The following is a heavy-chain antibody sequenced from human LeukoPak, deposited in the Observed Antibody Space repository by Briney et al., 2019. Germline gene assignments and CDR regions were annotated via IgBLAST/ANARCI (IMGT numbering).Heavy chain of an antibody. J-gene: IGHJ5*02. V-gene: IGHV1-2*02. Sequence: GASVKVSCMSSGYTFTGYYMHWVRQAPGQGLEWMGWINPNSGGTNYAQKFQGGVIMPRDAHLSTAYIELSRLRSDDTAVYYCWRGIAAGGPPGKAWFHPWGQGTLVTVSS. CDR2: INPNSGGT. CDR3: WRGIAAGGPPGKAWFHP. CDR1: GYTFTGYY. D-gene: IGHD6-25*01.